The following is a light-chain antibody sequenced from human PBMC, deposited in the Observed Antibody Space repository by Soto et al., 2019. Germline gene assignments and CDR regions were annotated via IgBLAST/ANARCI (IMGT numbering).Light chain of an antibody. CDR2: FAS. J-gene: IGKJ4*01. Sequence: IQMTESPTSLSASVGDRVTITCRASQSVSNYLNWYQQKEGKAPQIMIYFASTLQKGVPSRFSGSGSGTDFTLTISSLQPEDFETYFCQQSYTTPLTFGGGTKVDIK. CDR3: QQSYTTPLT. V-gene: IGKV1-39*01. CDR1: QSVSNY.